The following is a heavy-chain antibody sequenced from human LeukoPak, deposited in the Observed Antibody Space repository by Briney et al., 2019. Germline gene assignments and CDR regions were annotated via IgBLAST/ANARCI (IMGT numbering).Heavy chain of an antibody. D-gene: IGHD6-19*01. CDR2: ISYDGSNK. Sequence: GGSLRLSCAASGFTFSSYGMHWVRQAPGKGLEWVAVISYDGSNKYYADSVKGRFTISRDNSKNTLYLQMNSLRAEDTAVYYCASLAVGDAFDIWGQGTMVTVSS. CDR3: ASLAVGDAFDI. CDR1: GFTFSSYG. J-gene: IGHJ3*02. V-gene: IGHV3-30*03.